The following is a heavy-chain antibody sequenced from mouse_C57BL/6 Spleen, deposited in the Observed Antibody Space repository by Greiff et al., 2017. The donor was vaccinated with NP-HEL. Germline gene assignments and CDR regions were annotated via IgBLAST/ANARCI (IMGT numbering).Heavy chain of an antibody. Sequence: EVQLQQSGPELVKPGASVKISCKASGYSFTGYYMNWVKQSPEKSLEWIGEINPSTGGTTYNQKFKAKATLTVDKSSSTAYMQLKSLTSEDSAVYYCARWGCYYGGFDYWGQGTTLTVSS. CDR2: INPSTGGT. V-gene: IGHV1-42*01. D-gene: IGHD1-1*01. CDR1: GYSFTGYY. CDR3: ARWGCYYGGFDY. J-gene: IGHJ2*01.